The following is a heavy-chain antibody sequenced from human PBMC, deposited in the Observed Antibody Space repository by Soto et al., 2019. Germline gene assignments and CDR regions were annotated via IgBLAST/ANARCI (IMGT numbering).Heavy chain of an antibody. CDR1: GGSISSGGYY. Sequence: SETLSLTCTVSGGSISSGGYYWSWVGQHPGKGLEWIGYIYYSGSTYYNPSLKSRVTISVDTSKNQFSLKLSSVTAADTAVYYCARGGVATLYFAYFAQGTRVPVA. V-gene: IGHV4-31*03. CDR3: ARGGVATLYFAY. CDR2: IYYSGST. J-gene: IGHJ4*02. D-gene: IGHD5-12*01.